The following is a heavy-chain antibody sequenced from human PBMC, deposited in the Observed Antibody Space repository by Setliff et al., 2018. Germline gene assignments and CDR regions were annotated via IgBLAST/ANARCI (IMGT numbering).Heavy chain of an antibody. J-gene: IGHJ4*02. CDR2: IWDDGGNK. CDR3: ARTCSGSGCYAGLES. Sequence: LRLSCAASGFTFSTYRMHWVRQAPGKGLEWVAVIWDDGGNKYHADSVKGRFTISRDNSKHTLYLQMNSLRPEDTAVYYCARTCSGSGCYAGLESWGQGTPVTVSS. V-gene: IGHV3-33*08. CDR1: GFTFSTYR. D-gene: IGHD2-15*01.